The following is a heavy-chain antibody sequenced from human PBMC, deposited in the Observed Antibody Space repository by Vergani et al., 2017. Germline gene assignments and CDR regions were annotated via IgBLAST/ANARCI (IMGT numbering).Heavy chain of an antibody. CDR3: ARDQGSGTNRHHYGLDV. J-gene: IGHJ6*02. D-gene: IGHD3-10*01. Sequence: EEHLVESGGGLVKPGGSLRLSCVASGFTFGSYSVNWVRQAPGRGLEWVSSISSSGNYVYYAASVKGRFSISRDNAKNLLSLQMNSLRADDTAVYYCARDQGSGTNRHHYGLDVWGQGTTVTESS. V-gene: IGHV3-21*06. CDR1: GFTFGSYS. CDR2: ISSSGNYV.